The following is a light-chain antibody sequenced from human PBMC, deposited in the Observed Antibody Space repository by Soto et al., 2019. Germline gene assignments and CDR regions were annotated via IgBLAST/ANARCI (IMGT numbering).Light chain of an antibody. CDR3: HQYNSYPLT. CDR1: QSVGYW. Sequence: DTQMTQSPSTLSASVGDRVTITCRASQSVASQSVGYWLAWYQQKPGNAPKVLIYEAFSLKSGVPSRFSGSGSGTEFTLTIDSLQPEDSATYYCHQYNSYPLTFGGGTKVEI. J-gene: IGKJ4*01. V-gene: IGKV1-5*03. CDR2: EAF.